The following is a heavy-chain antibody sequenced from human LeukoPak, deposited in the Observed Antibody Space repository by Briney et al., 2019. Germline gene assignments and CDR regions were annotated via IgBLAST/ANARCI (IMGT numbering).Heavy chain of an antibody. CDR1: GGSISSYY. CDR3: ATTVAGPYNWFDP. Sequence: SETLSLTCTVSGGSISSYYWSWIRQPPGKGLEWIGYIYYSGSTSYNPSLKSRVTISVDTSKNQFSLKLSSVTAADTAVYYCATTVAGPYNWFDPWGQGTLVTVSS. V-gene: IGHV4-59*01. D-gene: IGHD6-19*01. J-gene: IGHJ5*02. CDR2: IYYSGST.